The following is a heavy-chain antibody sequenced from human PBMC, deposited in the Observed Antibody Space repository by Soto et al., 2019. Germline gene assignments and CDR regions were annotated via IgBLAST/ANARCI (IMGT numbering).Heavy chain of an antibody. J-gene: IGHJ6*03. CDR1: GYSFTSYW. V-gene: IGHV5-51*01. CDR3: AISQYYFQYMDV. CDR2: IYPGDSET. Sequence: GESLKISCKGSGYSFTSYWIAWVRQMPGKGLEWMGTIYPGDSETRYSPSFQGQVTISADKSISTAYLQWSSLKASDTAMYFCAISQYYFQYMDVWGRGTTVTVPS.